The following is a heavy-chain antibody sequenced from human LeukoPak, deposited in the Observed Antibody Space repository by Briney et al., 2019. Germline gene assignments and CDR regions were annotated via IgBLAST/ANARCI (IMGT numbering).Heavy chain of an antibody. CDR2: IYSGGST. J-gene: IGHJ4*02. CDR3: ASANSSPFYYFDY. V-gene: IGHV3-66*01. CDR1: GFTVSSNY. D-gene: IGHD6-13*01. Sequence: GGSLRLSCAASGFTVSSNYMSWVRQAPGKGLEWVSVIYSGGSTYYADSVKGRFTISRDNSKNTLYLQMNSLRAEDTAVYYCASANSSPFYYFDYWGQGTLVTVSS.